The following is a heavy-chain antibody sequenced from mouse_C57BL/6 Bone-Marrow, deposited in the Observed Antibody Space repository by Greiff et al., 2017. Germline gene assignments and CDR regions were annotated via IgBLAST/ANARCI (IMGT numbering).Heavy chain of an antibody. CDR1: GYTFTSYW. D-gene: IGHD1-1*01. CDR3: ARSPHYYGSSYDY. V-gene: IGHV1-50*01. CDR2: IDPSDSYT. Sequence: VQLQQPGAELVKPGASVKLSCKASGYTFTSYWMQWVKQRPGQGLEWIGEIDPSDSYTNYNQKFKGKATLTVDTSSSTAYMQLISLTSEDSAVYYCARSPHYYGSSYDYWGQGTTLTVSS. J-gene: IGHJ2*01.